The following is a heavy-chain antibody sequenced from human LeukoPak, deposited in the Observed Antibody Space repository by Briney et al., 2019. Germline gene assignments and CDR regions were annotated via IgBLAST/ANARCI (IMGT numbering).Heavy chain of an antibody. V-gene: IGHV6-1*01. CDR3: ARDLHGSRGEFDY. D-gene: IGHD3-10*01. J-gene: IGHJ4*02. CDR2: TYYKSKWYN. CDR1: GDSVSSNSVI. Sequence: SQTLSLTCDISGDSVSSNSVIWNWIRQSPSRGLEWLGRTYYKSKWYNDYATSVQSRITINSDTSRNQFSLQLNSVTPEYTAVYYCARDLHGSRGEFDYWGQGTLVTVSS.